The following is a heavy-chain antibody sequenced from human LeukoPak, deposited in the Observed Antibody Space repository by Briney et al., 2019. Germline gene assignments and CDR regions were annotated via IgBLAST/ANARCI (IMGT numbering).Heavy chain of an antibody. CDR3: ARDYYASGTYDY. J-gene: IGHJ4*02. D-gene: IGHD3-10*01. V-gene: IGHV3-7*04. CDR2: IRHDGSAK. CDR1: GFTFCSYW. Sequence: GGSLRLSCAASGFTFCSYWMTWVRQAPGKGLEWVANIRHDGSAKNYVDSVKGRFTISRDNAKNSLYLQMNSLRAEDTAVYYCARDYYASGTYDYWGQGTLVTVSS.